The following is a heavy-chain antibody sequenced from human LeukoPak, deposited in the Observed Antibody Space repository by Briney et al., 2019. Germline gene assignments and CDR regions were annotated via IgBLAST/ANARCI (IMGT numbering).Heavy chain of an antibody. CDR3: ARDLSSGAVVTDY. V-gene: IGHV3-11*04. CDR2: ISSSGSTI. J-gene: IGHJ4*02. D-gene: IGHD2-15*01. CDR1: GFTFSDYY. Sequence: SGGSLRLSCAASGFTFSDYYMSWIRQAPGKGLEWVSYISSSGSTIYYADSVKGRFTISRDNAKNSLYLQMNSLRAEDTAVYYCARDLSSGAVVTDYWGQGTLVTVSS.